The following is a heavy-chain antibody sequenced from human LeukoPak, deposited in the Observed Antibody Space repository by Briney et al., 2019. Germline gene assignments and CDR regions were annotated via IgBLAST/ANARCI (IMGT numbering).Heavy chain of an antibody. Sequence: GASVKVSCKASGYTFTCYYMHWVRQAPGQGLEWMGWINPNSGGTNYAQKFQGRVTMTRDTSISTAYMELSRLRSEDTAVYYCARDVDTAMGPAFDYWGQGTLVTVSS. CDR3: ARDVDTAMGPAFDY. J-gene: IGHJ4*02. D-gene: IGHD5-18*01. V-gene: IGHV1-2*02. CDR1: GYTFTCYY. CDR2: INPNSGGT.